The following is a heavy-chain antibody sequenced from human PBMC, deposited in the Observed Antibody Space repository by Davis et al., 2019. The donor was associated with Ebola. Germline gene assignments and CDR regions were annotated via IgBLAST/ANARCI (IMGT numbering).Heavy chain of an antibody. J-gene: IGHJ4*02. CDR1: GGSISSYY. Sequence: SETLSLTCTVSGGSISSYYWSWIRQPPGKGLEWIGYIYYSGSTNYNPSLKSRVTISVETSKNQFSLNLSSVTAADTAVYYCARAQQLFNFDYWGQGTLVTVSS. CDR2: IYYSGST. CDR3: ARAQQLFNFDY. D-gene: IGHD6-13*01. V-gene: IGHV4-59*01.